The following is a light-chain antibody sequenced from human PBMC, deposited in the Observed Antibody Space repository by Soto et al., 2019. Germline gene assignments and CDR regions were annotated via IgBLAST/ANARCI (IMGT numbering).Light chain of an antibody. CDR1: QSVSSNN. CDR2: GAS. CDR3: QQYDNSIT. J-gene: IGKJ5*01. V-gene: IGKV3-20*01. Sequence: EIVLTHSPGTLSLSPGETATLSCRASQSVSSNNLAWYHQKPGQTPRLLIYGASSRATGIPDRFSGSGSGTDFTLTISRLEPEDFAVYYCQQYDNSITFGQGTRLEIE.